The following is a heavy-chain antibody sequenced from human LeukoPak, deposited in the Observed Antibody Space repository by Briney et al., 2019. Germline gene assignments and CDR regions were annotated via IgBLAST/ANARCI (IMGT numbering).Heavy chain of an antibody. V-gene: IGHV4-61*01. D-gene: IGHD3-22*01. CDR1: GGSISSGSYY. CDR3: ARFYYDSSGGLWFDP. CDR2: IYYSGST. Sequence: PSETLSLTCTVSGGSISSGSYYWSWIRQPPGKGLEWIGYIYYSGSTNYNPSLKSRVTISVDTSKNQFSLKLSSVTAADTAVYYCARFYYDSSGGLWFDPWGQGTLVTVSS. J-gene: IGHJ5*02.